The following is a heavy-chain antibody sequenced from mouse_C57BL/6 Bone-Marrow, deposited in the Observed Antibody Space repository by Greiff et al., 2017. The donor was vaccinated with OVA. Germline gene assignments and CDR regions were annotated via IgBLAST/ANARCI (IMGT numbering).Heavy chain of an antibody. CDR3: ARRDYYDRPDY. Sequence: QVQLQQSGAELARPGASVKLSCKASGYTFTSYGISWVKQRTGQGLEWIGEIYPRSGNTYYNEKFKGKATLTADKSSSTAYMELRSLTSEDSAVYFCARRDYYDRPDYWGQGTTLTVSS. V-gene: IGHV1-81*01. CDR1: GYTFTSYG. CDR2: IYPRSGNT. D-gene: IGHD2-4*01. J-gene: IGHJ2*01.